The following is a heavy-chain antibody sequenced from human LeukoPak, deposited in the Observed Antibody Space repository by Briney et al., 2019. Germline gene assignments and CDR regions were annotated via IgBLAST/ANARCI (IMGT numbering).Heavy chain of an antibody. Sequence: GASVKVSCKASGYTFTSYGISWVRQAPGQGLEWMGIINPSGGSTSYAQKFQGRVTMTRDMSTSTVYMELSSLRSEDTAVYYCARDGGDYWGQGTLVTVSS. J-gene: IGHJ4*02. V-gene: IGHV1-46*01. CDR3: ARDGGDY. CDR1: GYTFTSYG. CDR2: INPSGGST.